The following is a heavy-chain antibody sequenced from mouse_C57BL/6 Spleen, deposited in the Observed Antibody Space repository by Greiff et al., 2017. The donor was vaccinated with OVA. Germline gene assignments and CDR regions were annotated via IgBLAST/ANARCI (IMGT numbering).Heavy chain of an antibody. Sequence: EVHLVESGGGLVQPKGSLKLSCAASGFSFNTYAMNWVRQAPGKGLEWVARIRSKSNNYATYYADSVKDRFTISRDDSESMLYLQMNNLKTEDTAMDYCVRDYGSSSFAYWGQGTLVTVSA. CDR1: GFSFNTYA. D-gene: IGHD1-1*01. V-gene: IGHV10-1*01. CDR2: IRSKSNNYAT. CDR3: VRDYGSSSFAY. J-gene: IGHJ3*01.